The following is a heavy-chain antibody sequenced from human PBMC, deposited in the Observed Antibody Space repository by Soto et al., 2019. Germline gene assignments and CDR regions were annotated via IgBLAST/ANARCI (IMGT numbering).Heavy chain of an antibody. J-gene: IGHJ6*02. CDR3: ARDRGYSYGSQYGMDV. CDR1: GYTFTNYG. D-gene: IGHD5-18*01. V-gene: IGHV1-18*01. CDR2: ISAYNGDT. Sequence: ASVKVSCKTSGYTFTNYGITWVRQAPGQGLKWMGWISAYNGDTKYAQKVQGRVTMTTDTSTSTAYMELRSLRSDDTAVYYCARDRGYSYGSQYGMDVWGQGTTVTVSS.